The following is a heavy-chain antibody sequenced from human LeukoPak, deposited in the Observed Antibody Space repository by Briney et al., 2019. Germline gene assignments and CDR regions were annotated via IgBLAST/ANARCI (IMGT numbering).Heavy chain of an antibody. CDR2: IWYDGSNK. CDR1: GFTFSTYG. V-gene: IGHV3-33*08. CDR3: ARDLEIGSSSYYFDY. J-gene: IGHJ4*02. Sequence: PGGSLRLTCSASGFTFSTYGLHWVRQAPGQGLEWVGDIWYDGSNKYYAHSVRGRFNISRDNFKNTLYLQMNSLRAEDTAVYYCARDLEIGSSSYYFDYWGQGTLVTVSS. D-gene: IGHD3-3*01.